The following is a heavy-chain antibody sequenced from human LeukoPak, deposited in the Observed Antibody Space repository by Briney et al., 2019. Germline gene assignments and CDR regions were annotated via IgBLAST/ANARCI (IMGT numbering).Heavy chain of an antibody. CDR2: IRQDGNEK. Sequence: PGGSLRLSCAVSGLSFSGYWMSWVRQIPGKGLEWVANIRQDGNEKHYVDSVKGRFTISRDNAKNSLYLQMNSLRAEDTAVYYCARALHFDYWGQGTLVTVSS. J-gene: IGHJ4*02. CDR1: GLSFSGYW. V-gene: IGHV3-7*01. CDR3: ARALHFDY.